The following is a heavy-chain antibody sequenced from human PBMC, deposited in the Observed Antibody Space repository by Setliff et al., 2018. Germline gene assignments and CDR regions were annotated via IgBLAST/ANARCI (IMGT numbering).Heavy chain of an antibody. CDR2: IIPILGIA. Sequence: GASVKVSCKASGGTFSSYNISWVRRAPGQGLEWMGRIIPILGIANYAQKFQGRVTITADKSTSTAYMELSSLRSEDTAVYYCARDISLGKAAVWFGELKGWFDPWGQGTLVTVSS. CDR1: GGTFSSYN. V-gene: IGHV1-69*04. CDR3: ARDISLGKAAVWFGELKGWFDP. J-gene: IGHJ5*02. D-gene: IGHD3-10*01.